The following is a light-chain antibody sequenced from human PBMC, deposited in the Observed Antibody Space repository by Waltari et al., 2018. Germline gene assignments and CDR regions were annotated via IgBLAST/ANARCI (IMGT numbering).Light chain of an antibody. CDR3: QQYNNWPLT. CDR1: QSVSSN. Sequence: EIVMTQSPATLSVSPGERATLSCRASQSVSSNLAWYQQKPCQAPRLLIYGASTRATGIPDRFSGSGSGTEFTLTISSLQSEDFAVYYCQQYNNWPLTFGQGTKVEIK. V-gene: IGKV3-15*01. CDR2: GAS. J-gene: IGKJ1*01.